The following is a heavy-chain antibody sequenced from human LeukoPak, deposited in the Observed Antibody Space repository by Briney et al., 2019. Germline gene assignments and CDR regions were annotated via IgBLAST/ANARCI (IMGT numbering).Heavy chain of an antibody. Sequence: SETLSLTCAVYGGSFSGYYWSWIRQPPGKGLEWIGEINHSGSTNYNPSLKSRVTISVDTSKNQFSLKLSSVTAADTAVYYCARHRIVVAPIDYWGQGTLVTVSS. CDR2: INHSGST. V-gene: IGHV4-34*01. D-gene: IGHD2-2*01. CDR1: GGSFSGYY. J-gene: IGHJ4*02. CDR3: ARHRIVVAPIDY.